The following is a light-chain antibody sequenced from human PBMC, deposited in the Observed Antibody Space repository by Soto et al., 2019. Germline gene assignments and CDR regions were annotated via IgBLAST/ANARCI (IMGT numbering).Light chain of an antibody. J-gene: IGKJ2*01. CDR1: QSVTSRY. Sequence: EIVLTQSPGTLSVSPGERATLSCRASQSVTSRYLGWYQQKPGQTPRLLIHGASSRAAGIPDRFSGSGSGTDFTLTISRLEPEDFAVYYCQQYDSSPYTFGQGTKLEIK. CDR2: GAS. V-gene: IGKV3-20*01. CDR3: QQYDSSPYT.